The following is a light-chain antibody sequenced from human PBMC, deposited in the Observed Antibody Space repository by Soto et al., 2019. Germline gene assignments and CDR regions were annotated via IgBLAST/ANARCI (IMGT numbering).Light chain of an antibody. CDR2: ANI. CDR1: NTNIGAGYD. CDR3: QSYDSSLSAWKV. V-gene: IGLV1-40*03. J-gene: IGLJ3*02. Sequence: LVTQPPSVSGAPGQRVSISCTGTNTNIGAGYDVNWYQLLPGTAPKLLIYANINRPSGVPDRFSGSKSGASAFLVITGLQAEDEADYYCQSYDSSLSAWKVFGGGTKLTVL.